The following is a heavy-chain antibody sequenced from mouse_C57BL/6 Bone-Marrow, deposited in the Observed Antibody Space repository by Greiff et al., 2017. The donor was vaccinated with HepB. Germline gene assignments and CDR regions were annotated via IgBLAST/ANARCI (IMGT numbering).Heavy chain of an antibody. CDR3: TTGAGTRDFDY. J-gene: IGHJ2*01. D-gene: IGHD4-1*01. V-gene: IGHV14-4*01. CDR2: IDPENGDT. Sequence: QLQQSGAELVRPGASVKLSCTASGFNIKDDYMHWVKQRPEQGLEWIGWIDPENGDTEYASKFQGKATITADTSSNTAYLQLSSLTSEDTAVYYCTTGAGTRDFDYWGQGTTLTVSS. CDR1: GFNIKDDY.